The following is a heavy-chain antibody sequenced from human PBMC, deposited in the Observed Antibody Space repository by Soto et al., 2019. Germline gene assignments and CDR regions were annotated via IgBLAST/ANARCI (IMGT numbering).Heavy chain of an antibody. CDR1: GFTFSSYA. CDR3: ARDTTGYYGMDV. CDR2: ISYDGTNK. J-gene: IGHJ6*02. V-gene: IGHV3-30-3*01. Sequence: GGSLRLSCAASGFTFSSYAMHWVRQAPGKGLEWVAIISYDGTNKYYADSVKGRFTISRDNSKNTLYLQMNSLRTEDTAVYYCARDTTGYYGMDVWGQGTTVTVSS. D-gene: IGHD1-1*01.